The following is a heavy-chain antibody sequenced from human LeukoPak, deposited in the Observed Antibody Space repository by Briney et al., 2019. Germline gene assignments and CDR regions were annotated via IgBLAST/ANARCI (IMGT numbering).Heavy chain of an antibody. V-gene: IGHV4-59*01. CDR2: IYYSGST. CDR3: AREGITYYDILTGYQSASFDY. CDR1: GGSISNKY. D-gene: IGHD3-9*01. J-gene: IGHJ4*02. Sequence: SETLSLTCTVSGGSISNKYWSWIRQPPGKGLEWIGYIYYSGSTNYNPSLKSRVTISVDTSKNQFSLKLSSVTAADTAVYYCAREGITYYDILTGYQSASFDYWGQGTLVTVSS.